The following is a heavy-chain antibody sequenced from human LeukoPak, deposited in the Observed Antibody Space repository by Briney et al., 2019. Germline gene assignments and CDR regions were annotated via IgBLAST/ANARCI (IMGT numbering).Heavy chain of an antibody. J-gene: IGHJ3*02. CDR1: GGSFSGYY. D-gene: IGHD3-16*01. V-gene: IGHV4-34*01. CDR2: INHSGST. Sequence: PSETLSLTCAVYGGSFSGYYWSWIRQPPGKGLEWIGEINHSGSTNYNPSLKSRVTISVDTSKNQFSLKLSSVTAADTAVYYCARRTFVAFDIWGQGTMVTVSS. CDR3: ARRTFVAFDI.